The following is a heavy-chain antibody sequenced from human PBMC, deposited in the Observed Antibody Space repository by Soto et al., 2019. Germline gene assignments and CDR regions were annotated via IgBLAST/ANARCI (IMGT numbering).Heavy chain of an antibody. CDR1: GFTFSSYA. Sequence: PGGSLRLSCSASGFTFSSYAMHWVRQAPGKGLEYVSAISSNGGSTYYADSVKGRFTISRDNSKNTLYLQMSSLRAEDTAVYYCVKVQVAVTTFSWLPQSYDYWGQGTLVTVSS. CDR3: VKVQVAVTTFSWLPQSYDY. D-gene: IGHD4-4*01. CDR2: ISSNGGST. V-gene: IGHV3-64D*08. J-gene: IGHJ4*02.